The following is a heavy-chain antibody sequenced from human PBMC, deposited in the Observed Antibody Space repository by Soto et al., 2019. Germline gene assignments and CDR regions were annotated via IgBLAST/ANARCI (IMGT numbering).Heavy chain of an antibody. CDR1: GFTFSSYG. CDR3: AREGIAAAGGAYYYYYGMDV. D-gene: IGHD6-13*01. CDR2: IWYDGSNK. V-gene: IGHV3-33*01. J-gene: IGHJ6*02. Sequence: GGSLRLSCAASGFTFSSYGMHWVRQAPGKGLEWVAVIWYDGSNKYYADSVKGRFTISRDNSKNTLYLQMNSLRAEDTAVYYCAREGIAAAGGAYYYYYGMDVWGQGTTVTVSS.